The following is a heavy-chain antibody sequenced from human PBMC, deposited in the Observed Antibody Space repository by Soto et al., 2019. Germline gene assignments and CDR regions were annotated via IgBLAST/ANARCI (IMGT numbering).Heavy chain of an antibody. CDR3: ATPRGSSSWYPTQWYYYGMDV. CDR1: GFTFSTYV. J-gene: IGHJ6*02. CDR2: ISYDGNDK. Sequence: PGGSLRLSCAASGFTFSTYVMHWVRQAPGKGLEWVAVISYDGNDKYYADSVKGRFTISRDNSKNTLYLQMNSLRAEDTAVYYCATPRGSSSWYPTQWYYYGMDVWGQGTTVTVSS. V-gene: IGHV3-30*03. D-gene: IGHD6-13*01.